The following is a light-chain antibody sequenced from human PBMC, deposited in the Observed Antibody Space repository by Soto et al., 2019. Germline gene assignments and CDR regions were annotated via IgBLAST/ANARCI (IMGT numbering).Light chain of an antibody. CDR1: SSNIGNNA. V-gene: IGLV1-36*01. CDR2: GDN. J-gene: IGLJ3*02. Sequence: QSVLTQPPSVSEAPRQRVTISCSGSSSNIGNNAVNWYQQLPGKAPKLLLSGDNTRPSGVPDRFSGSRSGTSASLAITGLQAEDEADYYCQTFDSSLTISWVFGGGTKLTVL. CDR3: QTFDSSLTISWV.